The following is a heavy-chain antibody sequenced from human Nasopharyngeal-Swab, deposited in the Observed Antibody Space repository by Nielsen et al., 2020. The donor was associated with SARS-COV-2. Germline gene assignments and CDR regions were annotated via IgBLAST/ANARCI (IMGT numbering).Heavy chain of an antibody. CDR1: GFTFSDYY. V-gene: IGHV3-11*04. CDR2: ISSSGSTI. D-gene: IGHD6-19*01. Sequence: GESLKISCAASGFTFSDYYMSWIRQAPGKGLEWVSYISSSGSTIYYADSVKGRFTISRDNAKNSLYLQMNSLRAEDTAVYYCARVGGSSGWYYFDYWGQGTLVTVSS. CDR3: ARVGGSSGWYYFDY. J-gene: IGHJ4*02.